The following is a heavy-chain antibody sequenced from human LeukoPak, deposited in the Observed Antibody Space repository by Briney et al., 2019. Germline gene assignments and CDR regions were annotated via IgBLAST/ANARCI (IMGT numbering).Heavy chain of an antibody. CDR1: GGSFSGYY. CDR2: INHGGST. J-gene: IGHJ4*02. Sequence: SETLSLTCAVYGGSFSGYYWSWIRQPPGKGLEWIGEINHGGSTNYNPSLKSRVTISVDTSKNQFSLKLSSVTAADTAVYYCARGPVGPYDSSGYYLDYWGQGTLVTVSS. V-gene: IGHV4-34*01. CDR3: ARGPVGPYDSSGYYLDY. D-gene: IGHD3-22*01.